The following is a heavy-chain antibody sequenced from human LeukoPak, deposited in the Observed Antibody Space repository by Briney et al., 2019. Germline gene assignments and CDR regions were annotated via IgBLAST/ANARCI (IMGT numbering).Heavy chain of an antibody. CDR1: GGSISSGGYY. V-gene: IGHV4-31*03. D-gene: IGHD2-2*01. Sequence: PSETLSLTCTVSGGSISSGGYYWSWIRQHPGKGLEWIGYIYYSGSTYYNPSLKRRVTISVDTSKNQFSLKLSSVTAADTAVYYCAREQDHQLLSGRWFDPWGQGTLVTVSS. J-gene: IGHJ5*02. CDR3: AREQDHQLLSGRWFDP. CDR2: IYYSGST.